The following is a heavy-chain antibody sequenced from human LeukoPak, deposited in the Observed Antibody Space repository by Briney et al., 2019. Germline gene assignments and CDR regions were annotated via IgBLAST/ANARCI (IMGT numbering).Heavy chain of an antibody. CDR3: ARSPLLEIFGVALTDYYFDY. J-gene: IGHJ4*02. D-gene: IGHD3-3*01. CDR1: GYTFTSYG. V-gene: IGHV1-18*01. CDR2: ISAYNGNT. Sequence: GASVKVSCKASGYTFTSYGISWVRQAPGQGLEWMGWISAYNGNTNYAQKLQGRVTMTTDTSTSTAYMELRSLRSDDTVVYYCARSPLLEIFGVALTDYYFDYWGQGTLVTVSS.